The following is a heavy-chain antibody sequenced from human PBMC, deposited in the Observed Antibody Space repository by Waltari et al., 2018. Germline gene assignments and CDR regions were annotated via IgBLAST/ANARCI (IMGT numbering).Heavy chain of an antibody. CDR1: GVSLTDYY. D-gene: IGHD3-9*01. V-gene: IGHV4-34*02. Sequence: QVQLQQWGAGLVRPSETLSLTCDVYGVSLTDYYWTWIRQSPGKGLEWIGENNLGDITYYNPSHENRVSILLDKSKNQLSVRRDSVTAADTAVYYCVTGPRDKWVGRYSGEFFHHWGPGTLVTVSS. CDR2: NNLGDIT. CDR3: VTGPRDKWVGRYSGEFFHH. J-gene: IGHJ1*01.